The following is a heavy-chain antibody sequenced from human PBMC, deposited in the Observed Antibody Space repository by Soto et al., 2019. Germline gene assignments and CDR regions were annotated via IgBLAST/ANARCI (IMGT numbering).Heavy chain of an antibody. CDR2: IYGGGTT. Sequence: EVQLVASGGGLIQPGGSLRLSCAASGFAVNSNYMSWVRQAQGKGLEWVSVIYGGGTTYYSDSVKGRFTISRDNSKNTVFLHMNSLRAEDTAVYYCVRTSSYWGQGTRVIVSS. CDR1: GFAVNSNY. J-gene: IGHJ4*02. V-gene: IGHV3-53*01. CDR3: VRTSSY. D-gene: IGHD2-2*01.